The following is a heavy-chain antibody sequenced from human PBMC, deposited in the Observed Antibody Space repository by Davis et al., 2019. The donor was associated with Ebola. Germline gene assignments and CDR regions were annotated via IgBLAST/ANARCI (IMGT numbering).Heavy chain of an antibody. CDR1: GFTFSIFA. Sequence: GESLKISCAASGFTFSIFAMTWVRQGPGKGLEWVSTLSGSGVNTYYADSVKGRFTISRDNSKNTLYLQMNSLRAEDTAVYYCARGPTYYDFWSGYFSFSLDYWGQGTLVTVSS. V-gene: IGHV3-23*01. D-gene: IGHD3-3*01. CDR2: LSGSGVNT. CDR3: ARGPTYYDFWSGYFSFSLDY. J-gene: IGHJ4*02.